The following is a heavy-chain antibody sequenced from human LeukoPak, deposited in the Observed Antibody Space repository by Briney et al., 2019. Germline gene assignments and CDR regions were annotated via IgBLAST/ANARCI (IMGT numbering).Heavy chain of an antibody. Sequence: SETLSLTCAVYGGSFSGYYRSWIRQPPGKGLEWIGEINHSGSTNYNPSLKSRVTISVDTSKNQFSLKLSSVTASDTAVYYCARRWHYYDTRFDYWGQGTLVTVSS. CDR3: ARRWHYYDTRFDY. CDR1: GGSFSGYY. V-gene: IGHV4-34*01. D-gene: IGHD3-22*01. CDR2: INHSGST. J-gene: IGHJ4*02.